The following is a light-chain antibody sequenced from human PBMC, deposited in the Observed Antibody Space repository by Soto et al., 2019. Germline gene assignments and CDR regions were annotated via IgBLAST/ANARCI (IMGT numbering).Light chain of an antibody. J-gene: IGKJ1*01. CDR2: GAS. CDR3: QQYGSSGT. Sequence: EIVMTQSPATLSVSPGESATLSCRASQSVSSDLAWYQQKPGQAPRLLIYGASTRATGVPDRFSGTGSGTEFTLTISSLKSEDFAVYYCQQYGSSGTFGQGTKVDI. V-gene: IGKV3-15*01. CDR1: QSVSSD.